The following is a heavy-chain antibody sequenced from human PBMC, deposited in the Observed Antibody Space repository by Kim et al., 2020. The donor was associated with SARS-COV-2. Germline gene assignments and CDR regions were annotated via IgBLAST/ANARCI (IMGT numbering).Heavy chain of an antibody. D-gene: IGHD2-15*01. Sequence: GGSLRLSCVASGFTFSSYWMHWVRQAPGKGLVWVSRIKNDGTIRTYADSVKGRFTISRDNAKNTLYLQMNSLRAEDTALYYCARGGGPDSWGQGTLVTVSS. V-gene: IGHV3-74*01. J-gene: IGHJ5*01. CDR3: ARGGGPDS. CDR2: IKNDGTIR. CDR1: GFTFSSYW.